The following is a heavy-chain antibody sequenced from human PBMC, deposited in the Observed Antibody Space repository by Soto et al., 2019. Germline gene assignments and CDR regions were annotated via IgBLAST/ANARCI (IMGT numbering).Heavy chain of an antibody. CDR1: GFTFSGSA. CDR3: TRHGISDYYGSGSPWDY. J-gene: IGHJ4*02. CDR2: IRSKANSYAT. V-gene: IGHV3-73*01. D-gene: IGHD3-10*01. Sequence: PVGSLRLSCAASGFTFSGSAMHWVRQASGKGLEWVGRIRSKANSYATAYAASVKGGFTISRDDSKNTAYLQMNSLKTEDTAVYYCTRHGISDYYGSGSPWDYWGQGTLVTVSS.